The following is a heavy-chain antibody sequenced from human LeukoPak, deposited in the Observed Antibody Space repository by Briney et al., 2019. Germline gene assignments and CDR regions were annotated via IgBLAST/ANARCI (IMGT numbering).Heavy chain of an antibody. Sequence: SETLSPTCTVSGDSITRNYWSWIRQPAGKGLEWIGRIYNSGNTNSSPSLESRVTMSTDTSKNQFSLKLTSVTAADTAVYYCARGSFDSSGYYVFDYWGQGTLVTVSS. CDR3: ARGSFDSSGYYVFDY. V-gene: IGHV4-4*07. D-gene: IGHD3-22*01. CDR2: IYNSGNT. CDR1: GDSITRNY. J-gene: IGHJ4*02.